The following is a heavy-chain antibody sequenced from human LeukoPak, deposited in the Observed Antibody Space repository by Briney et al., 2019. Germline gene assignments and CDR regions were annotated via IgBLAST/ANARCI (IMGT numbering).Heavy chain of an antibody. CDR1: GGSISSGSYY. V-gene: IGHV4-61*09. D-gene: IGHD3-22*01. CDR3: ARAHYYDSSDYYYGPFDY. Sequence: SETLSLTCTVTGGSISSGSYYWTWIRQPAGSGLEWIGHIYTRGDTSYNPSLQSPVSISSISVDTSKNQFSLKLTSVTAADTAVYYCARAHYYDSSDYYYGPFDYWGLGNLVTVSS. J-gene: IGHJ4*02. CDR2: IYTRGDT.